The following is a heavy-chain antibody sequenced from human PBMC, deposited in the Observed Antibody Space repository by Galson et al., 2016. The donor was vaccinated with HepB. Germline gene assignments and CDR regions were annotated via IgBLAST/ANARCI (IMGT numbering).Heavy chain of an antibody. CDR3: TRGYMQNGMNV. V-gene: IGHV6-1*01. Sequence: CAISGDSVTSDNTCWNWIRQSPSRGLEWLGRTYYRSKWFNDYADSVTSRITVTSDTSKDQFSLQLDSVTPDDTATYFCTRGYMQNGMNVWGQGTTVTVS. J-gene: IGHJ6*02. CDR1: GDSVTSDNTC. D-gene: IGHD5-24*01. CDR2: TYYRSKWFN.